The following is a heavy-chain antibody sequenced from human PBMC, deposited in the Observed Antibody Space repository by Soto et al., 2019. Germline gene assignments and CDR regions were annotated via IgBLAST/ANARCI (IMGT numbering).Heavy chain of an antibody. J-gene: IGHJ5*02. CDR3: ARHRRKGPTLMVTGWLDL. CDR1: GGSIITTDYY. D-gene: IGHD5-18*01. Sequence: QLQLQESGPGLVKPSETLSLTCSVSGGSIITTDYYWAWIRQPPGRELEWFGSISNTGTTFYNPSLRSRVTISVDPSKSQFSLRLTSVTASDTAVYYCARHRRKGPTLMVTGWLDLWGQGTLVNVSS. V-gene: IGHV4-39*01. CDR2: ISNTGTT.